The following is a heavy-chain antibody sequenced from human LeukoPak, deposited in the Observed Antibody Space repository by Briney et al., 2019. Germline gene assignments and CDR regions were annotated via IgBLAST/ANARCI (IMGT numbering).Heavy chain of an antibody. V-gene: IGHV3-23*01. J-gene: IGHJ4*02. Sequence: GGSLRLSCAASGFTFSNYAMSWVRQAPGRGLEWVSAISGGGGSTYYADSVKSRFTISRDNSKNTLYLQMNSLRAEDTAVYYCAKDRLRIDYWSQGTLVTVPS. CDR3: AKDRLRIDY. CDR2: ISGGGGST. D-gene: IGHD5-12*01. CDR1: GFTFSNYA.